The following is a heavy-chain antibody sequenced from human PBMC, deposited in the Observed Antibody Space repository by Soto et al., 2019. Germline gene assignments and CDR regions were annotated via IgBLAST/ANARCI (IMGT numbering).Heavy chain of an antibody. Sequence: SETLSLTCAVSGGSISSGGYSWSWIRQPPGKGLEWIGYIYHSGSTYYNPSLKSRVTISVDRSKNQFSLKLSPVTAADTAVYYCARDVGYCSGGSCRRWFDPWGQGTLVTVSS. CDR3: ARDVGYCSGGSCRRWFDP. CDR1: GGSISSGGYS. CDR2: IYHSGST. D-gene: IGHD2-15*01. V-gene: IGHV4-30-2*01. J-gene: IGHJ5*02.